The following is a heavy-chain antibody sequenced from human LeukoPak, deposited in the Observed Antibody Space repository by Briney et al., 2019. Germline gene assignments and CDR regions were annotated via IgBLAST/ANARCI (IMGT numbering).Heavy chain of an antibody. CDR2: INPNSGDT. Sequence: GASVKVSCKAPGYIFTGYFIHWLRQAPGQEPEWMGRINPNSGDTDYAQKFQGRVTMTRDTSVTTAYMEVSRLISDDTAVYYCAKTASIAEDRVDYWGQGTLVAVSS. V-gene: IGHV1-2*06. CDR1: GYIFTGYF. CDR3: AKTASIAEDRVDY. D-gene: IGHD6-13*01. J-gene: IGHJ4*02.